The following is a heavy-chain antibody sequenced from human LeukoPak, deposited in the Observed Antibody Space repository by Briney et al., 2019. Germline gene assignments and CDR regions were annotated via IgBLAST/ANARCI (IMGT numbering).Heavy chain of an antibody. D-gene: IGHD4-11*01. J-gene: IGHJ4*02. CDR3: ARAGYSNYRDY. Sequence: GGSLRLSCAASGFTFSSYSMNWVRQAPGKGLELVSYISSSSSTIYYADSVKGRFTISRDNAKNSLYLQMNSLRAEDTAVYYCARAGYSNYRDYWGQGTRVTVSS. V-gene: IGHV3-48*04. CDR2: ISSSSSTI. CDR1: GFTFSSYS.